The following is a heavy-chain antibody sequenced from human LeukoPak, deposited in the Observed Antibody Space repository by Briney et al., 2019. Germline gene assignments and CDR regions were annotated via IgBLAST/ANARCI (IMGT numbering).Heavy chain of an antibody. CDR2: IYYSGST. V-gene: IGHV4-59*08. D-gene: IGHD5-12*01. CDR3: ARLGTSGLPSLDY. Sequence: NPSETLSLTCTVSGGSISSYYWSWIRQPPGKGLECIGYIYYSGSTNYNPSLKSRATISVDTSKNQFSLKLSSVTAADTAVYYCARLGTSGLPSLDYWGQGTLVTVSS. J-gene: IGHJ4*02. CDR1: GGSISSYY.